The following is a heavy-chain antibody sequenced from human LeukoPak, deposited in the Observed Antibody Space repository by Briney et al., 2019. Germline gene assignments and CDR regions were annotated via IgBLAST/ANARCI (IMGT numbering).Heavy chain of an antibody. J-gene: IGHJ5*02. Sequence: EASVKVSCKASGYTFTGYYMHWVRQAPGQGLEWMGWINPNSGGTNYAQKFQGRVTMTRDTSISTAYMELSRLRSDDTAVYYCAREVYGDYASNWFDPWGQGTLVTVSS. CDR1: GYTFTGYY. D-gene: IGHD4-17*01. CDR3: AREVYGDYASNWFDP. CDR2: INPNSGGT. V-gene: IGHV1-2*02.